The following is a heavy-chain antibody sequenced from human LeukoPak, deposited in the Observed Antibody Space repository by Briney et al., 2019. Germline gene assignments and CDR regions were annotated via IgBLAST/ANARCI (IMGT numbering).Heavy chain of an antibody. Sequence: GASVKVSCNTFGYTFTGYYMHWVRQAPGQGLEWMGWINPNSGGTNYAQKFQGRVTMTRDTSISTAYMEVSSLRAEDTAVFYCARARTLTRDYYHYYYYMDVWGKGTTVTVSS. D-gene: IGHD4-17*01. CDR1: GYTFTGYY. CDR2: INPNSGGT. CDR3: ARARTLTRDYYHYYYYMDV. V-gene: IGHV1-2*02. J-gene: IGHJ6*03.